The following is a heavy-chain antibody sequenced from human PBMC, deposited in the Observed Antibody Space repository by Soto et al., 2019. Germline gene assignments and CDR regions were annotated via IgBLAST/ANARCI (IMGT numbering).Heavy chain of an antibody. D-gene: IGHD4-17*01. CDR1: GFSFSGSA. J-gene: IGHJ4*02. CDR2: IRSRANSYAT. CDR3: LEALRDY. Sequence: EVQLVESGGGLVQPGGSLKLSCAASGFSFSGSAMHWVRQASGKGLEWVGRIRSRANSYATSYAASVKGRFTISRDDSKNTAYLQMNSLKTDATAVYYCLEALRDYWGQGTLVTVSS. V-gene: IGHV3-73*02.